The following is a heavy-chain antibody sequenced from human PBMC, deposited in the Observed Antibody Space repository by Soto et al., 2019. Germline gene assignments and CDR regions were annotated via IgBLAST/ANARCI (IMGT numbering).Heavy chain of an antibody. CDR2: IIPILGTA. CDR3: ARAANTGHDAFDI. D-gene: IGHD4-17*01. CDR1: GGTFSSYA. V-gene: IGHV1-69*01. Sequence: QVQLVQSGAEVKKPGSSVKVSCKASGGTFSSYAISWVRQAPGQGLEWMGWIIPILGTANYAQKFQGRVTITADESTNTADMELSSLYSEDTAVYYCARAANTGHDAFDIWGQGTMVTVSS. J-gene: IGHJ3*02.